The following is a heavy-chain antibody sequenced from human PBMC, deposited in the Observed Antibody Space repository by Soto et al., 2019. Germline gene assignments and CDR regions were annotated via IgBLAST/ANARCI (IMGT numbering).Heavy chain of an antibody. CDR3: PADAYISTITTRFDY. CDR1: YFNISNAW. J-gene: IGHJ4*01. Sequence: GRSQILSNAASYFNISNAWIHWVRQTPGRGLEWVGRVKSKNDGGTTDFAAPVKGRFAISRDDSKNMVYLEMNSLQTEDTAIYYFPADAYISTITTRFDYWGHGTLVTVSP. CDR2: VKSKNDGGTT. V-gene: IGHV3-15*07. D-gene: IGHD3-9*01.